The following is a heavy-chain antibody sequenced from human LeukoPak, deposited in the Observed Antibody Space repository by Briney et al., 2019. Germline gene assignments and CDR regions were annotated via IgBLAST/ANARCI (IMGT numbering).Heavy chain of an antibody. CDR1: GGSFSGYY. CDR2: INHSGST. J-gene: IGHJ4*02. V-gene: IGHV4-34*01. CDR3: ARFSTGPGY. Sequence: TPSETLSLTCAVYGGSFSGYYWSSIRQPPGKGLEWIGEINHSGSTNYNPSLKSRVTISVDTSKNQFSLKLSYVTAADTAVYYCARFSTGPGYWGQGTLVTVSS. D-gene: IGHD3-3*02.